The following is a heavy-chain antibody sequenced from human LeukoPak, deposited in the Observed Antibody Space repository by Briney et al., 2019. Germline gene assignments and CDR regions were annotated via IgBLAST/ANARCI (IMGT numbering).Heavy chain of an antibody. D-gene: IGHD3-3*01. Sequence: GESLKISCRGSGYSFDSYWIGWVRQTSEKGLEWMGIIYSGDSDTRYSPSFQGRVTISVDKSTSTAYLQWSSLEASDTAIYYCARLGSPFGVGGIDLWGQGTLVAVSS. J-gene: IGHJ5*02. CDR2: IYSGDSDT. CDR3: ARLGSPFGVGGIDL. CDR1: GYSFDSYW. V-gene: IGHV5-51*01.